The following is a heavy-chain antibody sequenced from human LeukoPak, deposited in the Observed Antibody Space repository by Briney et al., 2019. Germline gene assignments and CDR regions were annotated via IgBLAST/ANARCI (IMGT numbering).Heavy chain of an antibody. CDR2: MNPNSGNT. V-gene: IGHV1-8*03. CDR3: AGRTPDYYYMDV. D-gene: IGHD1-14*01. J-gene: IGHJ6*03. Sequence: ASVKVSCKASGYTFTSYDINWVRQATGQGLEWMGWMNPNSGNTGYAQKFQGRVTITRNTSISTAYMELSSLRSEDTAVYYCAGRTPDYYYMDVWGKGTTVTVSS. CDR1: GYTFTSYD.